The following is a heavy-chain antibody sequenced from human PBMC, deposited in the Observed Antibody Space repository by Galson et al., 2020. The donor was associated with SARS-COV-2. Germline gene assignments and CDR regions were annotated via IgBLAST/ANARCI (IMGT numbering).Heavy chain of an antibody. V-gene: IGHV3-33*01. CDR3: TRLLSHYYGMDV. CDR1: AFTIRSYG. Sequence: GETLKISCAASAFTIRSYGMQWVRQAPGKGQEWVAVIWYDGRNKYYADSVKGRFTISRDNSKNTLYLQMNSLRAEDTAVYYCTRLLSHYYGMDVWGQGTTVTVSS. CDR2: IWYDGRNK. D-gene: IGHD2-15*01. J-gene: IGHJ6*02.